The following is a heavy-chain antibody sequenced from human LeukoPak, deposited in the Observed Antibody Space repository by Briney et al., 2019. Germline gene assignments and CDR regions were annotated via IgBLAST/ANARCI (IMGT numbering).Heavy chain of an antibody. CDR3: ARRTTSYDSDGYFFDY. CDR1: GGSINSGDYY. J-gene: IGHJ4*02. Sequence: SETLSLTCTVSGGSINSGDYYWSWIRQSPGKGLEWIGYIYYSGRTYYNLSLKSRLTISVDTSKNQFSLRLNSVTAADTAIYYCARRTTSYDSDGYFFDYWGQGTLVTVSS. D-gene: IGHD3-22*01. V-gene: IGHV4-30-4*01. CDR2: IYYSGRT.